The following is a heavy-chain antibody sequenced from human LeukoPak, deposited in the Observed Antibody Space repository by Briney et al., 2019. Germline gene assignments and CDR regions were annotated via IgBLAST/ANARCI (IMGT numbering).Heavy chain of an antibody. J-gene: IGHJ3*02. CDR1: GFTFSNFW. Sequence: GGSVRLSCAASGFTFSNFWMHWVRQAPGKGLVWVSRISSDGSDTSYADSVKGRLTISTDNAKNSLYLQMNSLRAEDTAVYYCATGEGGSYYDSRGYFSDIWGQGTLVTVSS. CDR3: ATGEGGSYYDSRGYFSDI. D-gene: IGHD3-22*01. CDR2: ISSDGSDT. V-gene: IGHV3-74*01.